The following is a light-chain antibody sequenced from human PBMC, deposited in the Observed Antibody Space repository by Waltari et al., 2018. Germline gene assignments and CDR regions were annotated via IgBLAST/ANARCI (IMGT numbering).Light chain of an antibody. CDR1: QRVTTS. CDR3: QLHGFWPFT. CDR2: DGS. V-gene: IGKV3-11*01. Sequence: EIVLTQSPDTLSLSPGARGTLSCRASQRVTTSFAWCQQDPGRAPRPLSYDGSNRATGIPARFRGSGSGTDVTLTISSLEPADFAVYYCQLHGFWPFTFGQGTRLEI. J-gene: IGKJ5*01.